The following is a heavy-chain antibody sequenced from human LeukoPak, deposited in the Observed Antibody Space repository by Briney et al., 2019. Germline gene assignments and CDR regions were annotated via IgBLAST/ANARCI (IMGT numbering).Heavy chain of an antibody. CDR3: ARDRDPTRSWQFDY. J-gene: IGHJ4*02. D-gene: IGHD6-13*01. CDR2: ISSSSSYI. Sequence: SISSSSSYIYYADSVKGRFTISRDNAKNSLYLQMNSLRAEDTAVYYCARDRDPTRSWQFDYWGQGTLVTVSS. V-gene: IGHV3-21*01.